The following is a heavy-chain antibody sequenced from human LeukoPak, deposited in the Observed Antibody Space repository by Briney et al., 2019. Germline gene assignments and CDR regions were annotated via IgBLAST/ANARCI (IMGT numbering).Heavy chain of an antibody. Sequence: NTSETLSLTCAVSGGSISSGGYSWSWIRQPPGKGLEWIGYIYHSGSTYYNPSLKSRVTTSVDRSKNQFSLKLSSVTAADTAVYYCARALYYYDSSGYCYPDAFDIWGQGTMVTVSS. CDR3: ARALYYYDSSGYCYPDAFDI. V-gene: IGHV4-30-2*01. D-gene: IGHD3-22*01. J-gene: IGHJ3*02. CDR2: IYHSGST. CDR1: GGSISSGGYS.